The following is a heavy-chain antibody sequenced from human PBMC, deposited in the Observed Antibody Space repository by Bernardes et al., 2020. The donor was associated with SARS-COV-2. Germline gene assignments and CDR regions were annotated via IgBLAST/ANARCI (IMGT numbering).Heavy chain of an antibody. V-gene: IGHV4-39*01. D-gene: IGHD2-15*01. Sequence: SETLSLTCTVSGGSINRISFNWGWIRQPPGKGLEWIGTIFYTGSTFYNPSLKSRVTISVDTSQNQFSLKLSSVTAADTAVYYCARLGYCSGDRCRQGGYYSYGMTSGAKGPRSPSP. CDR2: IFYTGST. J-gene: IGHJ6*02. CDR3: ARLGYCSGDRCRQGGYYSYGMTS. CDR1: GGSINRISFN.